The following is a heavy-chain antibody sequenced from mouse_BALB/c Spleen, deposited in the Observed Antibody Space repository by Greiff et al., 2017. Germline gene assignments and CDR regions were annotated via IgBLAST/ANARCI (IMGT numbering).Heavy chain of an antibody. D-gene: IGHD2-4*01. V-gene: IGHV1-54*01. CDR3: AREDYGDY. Sequence: VKLQESGAELVRPGTSVKVSCKASGYAFTNYLIEWVKQRPGQGLEWIGVINPGSGGTNYNEKFKGKATLTADKSSSTAYMQLSSLTSDDSAVYFCAREDYGDYWGQGTTLTVSS. J-gene: IGHJ2*01. CDR1: GYAFTNYL. CDR2: INPGSGGT.